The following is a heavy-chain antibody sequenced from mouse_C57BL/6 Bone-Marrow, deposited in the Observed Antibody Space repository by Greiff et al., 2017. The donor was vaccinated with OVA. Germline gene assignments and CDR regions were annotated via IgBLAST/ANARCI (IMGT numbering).Heavy chain of an antibody. CDR3: ARSIYYSYLGAMDY. J-gene: IGHJ4*01. V-gene: IGHV1-9*01. D-gene: IGHD2-1*01. CDR2: IFPGSGST. Sequence: VKLQQPGAELVKPGASVKLSCKASGYTFTGYWIEWVKQRPGHGLEWIGKIFPGSGSTNYNEKFTGKATFTVDTSSNTAYMQLSSLTTEDSAIYYCARSIYYSYLGAMDYWGQGTSVTVSS. CDR1: GYTFTGYW.